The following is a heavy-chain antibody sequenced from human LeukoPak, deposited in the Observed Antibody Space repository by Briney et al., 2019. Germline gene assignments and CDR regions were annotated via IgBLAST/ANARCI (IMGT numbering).Heavy chain of an antibody. CDR3: ARHLYCSGGSCVSHAFDI. D-gene: IGHD2-15*01. CDR2: IYYSGST. Sequence: SETPSLTCSVSGGSISSSGYYWGWIRQPPGKGLVWIGSIYYSGSTYYNPSLKSRVTISVDTSKNQFSLKLSSVTAADTAVYYCARHLYCSGGSCVSHAFDIWGQGTMVTVSS. CDR1: GGSISSSGYY. V-gene: IGHV4-39*01. J-gene: IGHJ3*02.